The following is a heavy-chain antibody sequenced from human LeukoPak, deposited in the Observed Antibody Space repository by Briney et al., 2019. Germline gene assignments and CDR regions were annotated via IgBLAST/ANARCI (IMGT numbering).Heavy chain of an antibody. CDR2: IYYSGST. D-gene: IGHD6-19*01. CDR1: GGSIGSSSYY. V-gene: IGHV4-39*01. J-gene: IGHJ4*02. Sequence: PSETLSLTCTVSGGSIGSSSYYWGWIRQPPGKGLEWIGSIYYSGSTYYNPSLKSRVTISVDTSKNQFSLKLSSVTAADTAVYYCARLRKWLADYWGQGTLVTVSS. CDR3: ARLRKWLADY.